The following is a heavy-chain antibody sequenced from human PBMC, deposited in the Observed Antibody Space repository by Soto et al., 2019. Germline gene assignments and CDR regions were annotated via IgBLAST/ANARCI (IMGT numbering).Heavy chain of an antibody. CDR1: GYSFTSWT. D-gene: IGHD1-26*01. CDR2: IDAGNGIT. CDR3: ARWRGAFDS. Sequence: ASVKVSCKASGYSFTSWTIHWVRQAPGKSLESMGWIDAGNGITKYSQKFQDRVTITRDTSASTAYMELNSLRSEDTVVYYCARWRGAFDSWGQGALVTVSS. V-gene: IGHV1-3*01. J-gene: IGHJ4*02.